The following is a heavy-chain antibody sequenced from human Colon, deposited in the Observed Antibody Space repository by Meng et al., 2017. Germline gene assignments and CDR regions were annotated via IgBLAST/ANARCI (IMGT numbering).Heavy chain of an antibody. CDR3: ARVPFYYDRSGFYLDS. Sequence: QVQLVRSGAEVKNPGAPVKVYCKASAYSFIGYHLHWVRQAPGQGLEWVGRINPNTGGTNYAQKFQGRVTLTSDTSMSIAYMEMSSLISDDTAVYYCARVPFYYDRSGFYLDSWGQGTLVTVSS. V-gene: IGHV1-2*06. CDR2: INPNTGGT. CDR1: AYSFIGYH. J-gene: IGHJ4*02. D-gene: IGHD3-22*01.